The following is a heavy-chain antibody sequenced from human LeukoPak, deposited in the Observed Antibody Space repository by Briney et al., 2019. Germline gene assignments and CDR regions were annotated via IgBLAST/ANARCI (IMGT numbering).Heavy chain of an antibody. J-gene: IGHJ3*02. CDR2: IYSGGRT. CDR1: GFTVSSNY. V-gene: IGHV3-53*01. CDR3: AKAAVIIGLAAFDT. D-gene: IGHD2-21*01. Sequence: PGGSLRLSCAASGFTVSSNYMSWVRQAPGKGLEWVSVIYSGGRTYYADSVKGRFTISRDNSKNTLYLQMNSLRAEDTAVYSCAKAAVIIGLAAFDTWGQGTMVTVSS.